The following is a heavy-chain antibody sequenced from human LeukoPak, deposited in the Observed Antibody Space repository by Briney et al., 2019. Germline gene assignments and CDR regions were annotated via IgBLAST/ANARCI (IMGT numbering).Heavy chain of an antibody. V-gene: IGHV4-59*01. J-gene: IGHJ4*02. Sequence: SETLSLTCTVSGGSISSYYCSWIRQPPGKGLEWSVYIYYSGSTNYNPSLKSRVTISVDTSKNQFSLKLSSVPAADTAVYYCARVANYDFWSGYYRVGVNFDSWGQGTLVTVSS. CDR3: ARVANYDFWSGYYRVGVNFDS. D-gene: IGHD3-3*01. CDR2: IYYSGST. CDR1: GGSISSYY.